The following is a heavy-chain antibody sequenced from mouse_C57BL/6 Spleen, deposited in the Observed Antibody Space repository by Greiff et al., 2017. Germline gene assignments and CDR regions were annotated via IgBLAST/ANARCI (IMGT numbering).Heavy chain of an antibody. D-gene: IGHD2-2*01. CDR2: IDPSDSYT. J-gene: IGHJ1*03. Sequence: QVQLQQPGAELVMPGASVKLSCKASGYTFTSYWMHWVKQRPGQGLEWIGEIDPSDSYTNYNQKFKGKSTLTVDKSSSTAYMQLSSLTSEDSAVYYCARYGYSWYFDVWGTGTTVTVSS. V-gene: IGHV1-69*01. CDR1: GYTFTSYW. CDR3: ARYGYSWYFDV.